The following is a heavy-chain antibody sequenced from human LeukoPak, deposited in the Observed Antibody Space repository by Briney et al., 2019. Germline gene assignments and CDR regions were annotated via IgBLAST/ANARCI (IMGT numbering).Heavy chain of an antibody. CDR2: IYYGGST. J-gene: IGHJ4*02. CDR1: GDSINSNY. V-gene: IGHV4-59*01. Sequence: PSETLSLTCSVSGDSINSNYWSWMRQPPGKGLEWIGYIYYGGSTNYNPSLKSRVSMSVDTSKNQFSLNLSSVTAADTAVYHCARLLAGCPGGRCLAHFDYWGQGTLVTVSS. CDR3: ARLLAGCPGGRCLAHFDY. D-gene: IGHD2-15*01.